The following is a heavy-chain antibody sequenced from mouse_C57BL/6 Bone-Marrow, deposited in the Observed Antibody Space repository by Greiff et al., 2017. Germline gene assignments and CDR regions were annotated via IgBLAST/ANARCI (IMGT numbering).Heavy chain of an antibody. J-gene: IGHJ3*01. Sequence: VQLQQPGAELVKPGASVKMSCKASGYTFSSYWMNWVKQRPGQGLEWIGMIHPYSGSTNYNEKFKSKATLTVDKSSSTAYMQLSSLTSEYAAVDYSASGSSGYCFAYWGQGTLVTVSA. V-gene: IGHV1-64*01. D-gene: IGHD3-2*02. CDR2: IHPYSGST. CDR3: ASGSSGYCFAY. CDR1: GYTFSSYW.